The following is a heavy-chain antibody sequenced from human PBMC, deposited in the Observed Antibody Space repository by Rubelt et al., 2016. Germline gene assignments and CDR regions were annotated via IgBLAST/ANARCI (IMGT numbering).Heavy chain of an antibody. CDR1: GGSISSGGYY. CDR2: IYYSGST. CDR3: ARDFYDSTTYYYYYMDV. V-gene: IGHV4-31*03. J-gene: IGHJ6*03. Sequence: QVQLQESGPGLVKPSQTLSLTCTVSGGSISSGGYYWSWIRQHPGKGLEWIGYIYYSGSTFYNPSLKCRFTISVDTSKKQFSLKLSSVTAADTAVYYCARDFYDSTTYYYYYMDVWGKGTTVTVSS. D-gene: IGHD3-22*01.